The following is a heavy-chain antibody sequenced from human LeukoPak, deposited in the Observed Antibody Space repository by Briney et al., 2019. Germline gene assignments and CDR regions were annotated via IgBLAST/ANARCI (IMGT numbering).Heavy chain of an antibody. CDR2: INSDGSRR. D-gene: IGHD2-15*01. Sequence: GGSLRLSCAASGFNVSIYWMHWVRQAPGKGLVWLSRINSDGSRRMYADSVKGRFTISRDNAKNTLYLQMNSLRAEDTATYFCTRGGYCGADNCYSGGDYFDPWGQGTLVTVSS. CDR1: GFNVSIYW. J-gene: IGHJ5*02. V-gene: IGHV3-74*03. CDR3: TRGGYCGADNCYSGGDYFDP.